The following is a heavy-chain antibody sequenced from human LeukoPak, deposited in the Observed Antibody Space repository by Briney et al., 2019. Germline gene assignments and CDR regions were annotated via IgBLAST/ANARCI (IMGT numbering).Heavy chain of an antibody. D-gene: IGHD2-15*01. Sequence: SVKVSCKASGGTFSSYAISWVRQAPGQGLEWMGGIIPIFGTANYAQKFQGRVTITADESTSTAYMELSSLRSEDTAVYYCARGKNCSGGSCYHPTGWGQGTLVTVSS. V-gene: IGHV1-69*01. J-gene: IGHJ4*02. CDR2: IIPIFGTA. CDR3: ARGKNCSGGSCYHPTG. CDR1: GGTFSSYA.